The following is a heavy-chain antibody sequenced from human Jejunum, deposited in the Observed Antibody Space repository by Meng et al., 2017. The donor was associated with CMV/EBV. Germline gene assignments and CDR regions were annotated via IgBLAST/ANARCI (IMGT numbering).Heavy chain of an antibody. CDR1: GCTLTTIA. V-gene: IGHV3-23*03. Sequence: CAASGCTLTTIAVNWVRQVQGKGLEWVSVIYSGGATYYGDSVKGRFTISRDNSKNTLYLQMNSLSAEDTAVYYCAGEGTGWDVDCWGQGTLVTVSS. D-gene: IGHD6-19*01. J-gene: IGHJ4*02. CDR2: IYSGGAT. CDR3: AGEGTGWDVDC.